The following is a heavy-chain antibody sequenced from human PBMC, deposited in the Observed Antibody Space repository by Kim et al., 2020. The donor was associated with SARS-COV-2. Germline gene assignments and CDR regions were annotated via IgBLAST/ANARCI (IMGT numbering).Heavy chain of an antibody. D-gene: IGHD3-10*01. J-gene: IGHJ3*02. V-gene: IGHV3-33*01. Sequence: GGSLRLSCAASGFTFSSYGMHWVRQAPGKGLEWVAVIWYDGSNKYYADSVKGRFTISRDNSKNTLYLQMNSLRAEDTAVYYCARDPSTMVRGITTDDAFDIWGQGTMVTVSS. CDR3: ARDPSTMVRGITTDDAFDI. CDR2: IWYDGSNK. CDR1: GFTFSSYG.